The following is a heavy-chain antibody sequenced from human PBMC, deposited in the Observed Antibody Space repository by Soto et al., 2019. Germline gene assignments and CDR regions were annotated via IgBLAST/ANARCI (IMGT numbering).Heavy chain of an antibody. CDR3: AEVIPGCEALFDP. V-gene: IGHV1-18*01. CDR1: GYTFTNFG. D-gene: IGHD3-16*02. CDR2: ISAYTGTP. Sequence: AASVKVSCKASGYTFTNFGVTWVRRAPGQGLEWMGWISAYTGTPNYAQKFQGRVTMTIDTSTSTAYMDLRSLTSDDTAVYYCAEVIPGCEALFDPWGQGTLVTVSS. J-gene: IGHJ5*02.